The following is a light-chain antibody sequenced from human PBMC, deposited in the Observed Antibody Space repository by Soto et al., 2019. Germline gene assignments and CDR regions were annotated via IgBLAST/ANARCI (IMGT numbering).Light chain of an antibody. CDR2: EVS. CDR1: SGDVGGYNY. CDR3: SSYAGSNNYVV. J-gene: IGLJ2*01. V-gene: IGLV2-8*01. Sequence: QSALTQPPSASGSPGQSVTISCTGTSGDVGGYNYVSWYQQHPGKAPKLMIYEVSKRPSGVPDRFSGSKSGNTASLTVSGLQAEDEADYYCSSYAGSNNYVVIGGGTKLTVL.